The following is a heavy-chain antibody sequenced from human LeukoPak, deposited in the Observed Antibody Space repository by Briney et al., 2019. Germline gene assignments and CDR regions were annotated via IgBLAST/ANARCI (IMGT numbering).Heavy chain of an antibody. CDR2: IYHSGST. CDR3: ARAFNLLSGYSYGYNWFDP. CDR1: GGSISSSNW. D-gene: IGHD5-18*01. Sequence: SGTLSLTCVVSGGSISSSNWWSWFRQPPGKGLEWIGEIYHSGSTNYNPSLKSRVTISVDKSKNQSSLKLSSVTAADTAVYYCARAFNLLSGYSYGYNWFDPWGQGTLVTVSS. J-gene: IGHJ5*02. V-gene: IGHV4-4*02.